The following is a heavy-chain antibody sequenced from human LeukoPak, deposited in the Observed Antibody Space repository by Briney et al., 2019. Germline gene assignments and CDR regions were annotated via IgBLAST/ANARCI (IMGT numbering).Heavy chain of an antibody. Sequence: GGSLRLSCAASGFTFSSYAMHWVRQAPGKGLEWVAVISYDGSNKYYADSVKGRFTISRDNSKNTLYLQMNSLRAEDTAVYYCARDRTFGATGAFDIWGQGTMVTVSS. V-gene: IGHV3-30-3*01. CDR1: GFTFSSYA. CDR3: ARDRTFGATGAFDI. D-gene: IGHD1-26*01. J-gene: IGHJ3*02. CDR2: ISYDGSNK.